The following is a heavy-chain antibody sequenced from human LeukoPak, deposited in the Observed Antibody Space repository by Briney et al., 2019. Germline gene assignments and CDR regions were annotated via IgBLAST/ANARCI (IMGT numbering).Heavy chain of an antibody. CDR3: ARWVAVALDAFDI. J-gene: IGHJ3*02. V-gene: IGHV4-34*01. CDR1: GGSFSGYY. Sequence: SETLSLTCAVYGGSFSGYYWSWIRQPPGKGLEWIGEINHSGRTNYNPSLKSRVTISVGTSKNQFSLKLSSVTAAETAVYYCARWVAVALDAFDIWGQGTMVTVSS. CDR2: INHSGRT. D-gene: IGHD6-19*01.